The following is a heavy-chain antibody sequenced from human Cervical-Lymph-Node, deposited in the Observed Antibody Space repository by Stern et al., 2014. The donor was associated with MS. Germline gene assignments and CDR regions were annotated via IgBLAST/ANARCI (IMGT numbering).Heavy chain of an antibody. Sequence: QLVQSGAEVKKPWSSVNVSCQASGGKFSSSFAVSWVRQAPGQGLEWMGRILPIFGVANYAQKFETRLTITADRSTSTVYMALSSLTSDDTALYYCARGIVTNRPASTLHNLFDPWGQGTLVTVSS. V-gene: IGHV1-69*09. CDR1: GGKFSSSFA. J-gene: IGHJ5*02. CDR3: ARGIVTNRPASTLHNLFDP. CDR2: ILPIFGVA. D-gene: IGHD4-17*01.